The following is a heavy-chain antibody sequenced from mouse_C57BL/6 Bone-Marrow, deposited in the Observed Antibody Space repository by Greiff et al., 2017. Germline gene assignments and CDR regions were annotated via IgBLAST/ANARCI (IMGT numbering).Heavy chain of an antibody. CDR3: TTAAYGYDGVAY. V-gene: IGHV14-4*01. J-gene: IGHJ3*01. Sequence: VQLQQSGAELVRPGASVKLSCTASGFNIKDDYMHWVKQRPEQGLEWIGWIDPENGDTEYASKFQGKATITADTSSNTAYLQLSSLTSEDTAVYYSTTAAYGYDGVAYWGQGTLVTVSA. D-gene: IGHD2-2*01. CDR2: IDPENGDT. CDR1: GFNIKDDY.